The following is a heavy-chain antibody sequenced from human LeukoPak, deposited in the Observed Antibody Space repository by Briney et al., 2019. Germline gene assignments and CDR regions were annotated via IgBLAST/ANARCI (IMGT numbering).Heavy chain of an antibody. V-gene: IGHV1-2*02. J-gene: IGHJ4*02. Sequence: ASVKVSCKASGYTFTGYYMHWVRQAPGQGLEWMGWINPNSGGTNYAQKFQGRVTMTRDTSISTAYMELSRLRSDDTAVYYCARGSQYYYDSSGTLGYWGQGILVTISS. CDR3: ARGSQYYYDSSGTLGY. D-gene: IGHD3-22*01. CDR1: GYTFTGYY. CDR2: INPNSGGT.